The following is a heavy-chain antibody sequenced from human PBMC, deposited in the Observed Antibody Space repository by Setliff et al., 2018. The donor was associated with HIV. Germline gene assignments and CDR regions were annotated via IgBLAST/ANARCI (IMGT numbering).Heavy chain of an antibody. D-gene: IGHD3-3*01. CDR2: IWYDGSNE. Sequence: GGSLRLSCAASGFTFSSYGIHWVRQAPGKGLEWVALIWYDGSNEYYADSVKGRFTISRDNSKNTLYLQMSSLRAEDTAVYYCAKDRLEWLAPDGFDIWGLGTMVTVSS. CDR1: GFTFSSYG. V-gene: IGHV3-33*06. CDR3: AKDRLEWLAPDGFDI. J-gene: IGHJ3*02.